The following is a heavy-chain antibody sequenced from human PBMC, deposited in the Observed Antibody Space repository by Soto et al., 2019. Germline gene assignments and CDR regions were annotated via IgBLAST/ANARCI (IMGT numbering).Heavy chain of an antibody. V-gene: IGHV4-59*01. CDR2: IYYSGST. CDR1: GGSISSYY. Sequence: PSETLSLTCTVSGGSISSYYWSWIRQPPGKGLEWIGYIYYSGSTNYNPSLKSRVTISVDTSKNQFSLKLSSVTAADTAVYYCASSPRGNYDVLNWFDPWGQGTLVTVSS. CDR3: ASSPRGNYDVLNWFDP. J-gene: IGHJ5*02. D-gene: IGHD4-4*01.